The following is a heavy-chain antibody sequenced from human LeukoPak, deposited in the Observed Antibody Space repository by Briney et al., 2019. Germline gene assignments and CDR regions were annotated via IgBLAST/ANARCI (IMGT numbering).Heavy chain of an antibody. V-gene: IGHV4-30-2*01. Sequence: PSETLSLTCTVSGGSISSGGYYWSWIRQPPGKGLEWIGYIYHSGSTYYNPSLKSRVTISVDRSKNQFSLKLSSVTAADTAVYYCAKDRYYDNSGDHYESENWGQGTLVTVSS. CDR1: GGSISSGGYY. D-gene: IGHD3-22*01. J-gene: IGHJ4*02. CDR2: IYHSGST. CDR3: AKDRYYDNSGDHYESEN.